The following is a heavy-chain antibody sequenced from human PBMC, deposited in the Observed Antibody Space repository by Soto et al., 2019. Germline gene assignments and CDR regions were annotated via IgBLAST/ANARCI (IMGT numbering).Heavy chain of an antibody. Sequence: ASVKVSCKASGYTFTDYYIQWVRQAPGQGLEYMGWISPKSGGESHAPKFRGRVNMTRDTSVNSAYLHLSSLTSDDTAVYFCARCHRGLRCHLDYWGQGTLVTVSS. CDR1: GYTFTDYY. CDR2: ISPKSGGE. V-gene: IGHV1-2*02. CDR3: ARCHRGLRCHLDY. J-gene: IGHJ4*02. D-gene: IGHD4-17*01.